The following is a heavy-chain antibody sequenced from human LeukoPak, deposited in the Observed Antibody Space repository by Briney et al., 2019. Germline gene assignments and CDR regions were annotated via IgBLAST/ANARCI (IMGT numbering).Heavy chain of an antibody. CDR1: GGTFSSYA. CDR2: IIPIFGTA. J-gene: IGHJ6*03. CDR3: ARDLGRYYYYYMDV. Sequence: SVKVSCKASGGTFSSYAISWVRQAPGQGLEWMGRIIPIFGTANYAQKFQGRVTITTDESTSTAYMELSSLRSDDTAVYYCARDLGRYYYYYMDVWGKGTTVTVSS. V-gene: IGHV1-69*05.